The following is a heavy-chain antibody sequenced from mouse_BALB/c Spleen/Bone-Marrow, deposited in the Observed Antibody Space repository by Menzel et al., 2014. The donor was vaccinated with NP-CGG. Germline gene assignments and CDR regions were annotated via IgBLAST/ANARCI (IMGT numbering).Heavy chain of an antibody. CDR2: IAPGSGST. CDR3: ARFPIYYGNYVAMDY. D-gene: IGHD2-1*01. CDR1: GYTFTSYW. V-gene: IGHV1S41*01. Sequence: DLVKPEASVKLSCKASGYTFTSYWINWIKQRPGQGLEWIGRIAPGSGSTYYNEMFKGKATLTVDTSSSTAYIQLSSLSSEDSAVYFCARFPIYYGNYVAMDYWRKGTSFPVSS. J-gene: IGHJ4*01.